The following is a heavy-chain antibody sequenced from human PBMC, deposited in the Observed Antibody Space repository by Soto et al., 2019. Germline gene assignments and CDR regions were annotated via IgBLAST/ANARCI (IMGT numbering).Heavy chain of an antibody. D-gene: IGHD3-3*01. V-gene: IGHV1-2*02. Sequence: GASVKVSCKASGYTFTDYYVHWVRQAPGQGLEWMGWINPKSGGTNYAQKFQGRVSMTRDTSISTAYMELSRLRYDDTAVYYCARGGITIFGVVDHWGQGTPVTVSS. CDR3: ARGGITIFGVVDH. J-gene: IGHJ4*02. CDR2: INPKSGGT. CDR1: GYTFTDYY.